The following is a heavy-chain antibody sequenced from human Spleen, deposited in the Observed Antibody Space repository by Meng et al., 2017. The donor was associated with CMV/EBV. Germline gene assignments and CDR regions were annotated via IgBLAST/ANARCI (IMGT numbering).Heavy chain of an antibody. J-gene: IGHJ4*02. Sequence: SCFTFSNYSVSWVRQAPGKGLEWVSSISNSSKYIFYADSVKGRFTISRDNAKNSLYLQMNSLRAEDTAVYYCARVYCSRGSCSFDYWGQGTLVTVSS. D-gene: IGHD2-15*01. CDR1: CFTFSNYS. V-gene: IGHV3-21*06. CDR2: ISNSSKYI. CDR3: ARVYCSRGSCSFDY.